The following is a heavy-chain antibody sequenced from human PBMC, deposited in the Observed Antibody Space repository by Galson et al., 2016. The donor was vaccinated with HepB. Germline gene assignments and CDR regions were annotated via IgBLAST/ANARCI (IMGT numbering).Heavy chain of an antibody. Sequence: SVKVSCKAPGGTFSTYAFNWVRQAPGQGLEWMGGIIPILGTPNYAQNFQGRVTITADESTGTAYMELSSLRSEDTAVYYCARDGGGSGTSDFDYWGQGTLVTVSS. CDR3: ARDGGGSGTSDFDY. J-gene: IGHJ4*02. V-gene: IGHV1-69*13. CDR1: GGTFSTYA. D-gene: IGHD2-2*01. CDR2: IIPILGTP.